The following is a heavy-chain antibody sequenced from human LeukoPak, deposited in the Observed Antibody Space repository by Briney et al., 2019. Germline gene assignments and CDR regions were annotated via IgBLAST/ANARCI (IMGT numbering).Heavy chain of an antibody. CDR2: IDSSSRYI. CDR3: ARVGGHCTSTSCPPPDY. J-gene: IGHJ4*02. D-gene: IGHD2-2*01. Sequence: GGSLRLSCAASGFTFSSYNMDWVHQAPGKGLEWVSFIDSSSRYIYQADSVKGRFTISRDNAKSSVFLQMNSLRAEDTAVYYCARVGGHCTSTSCPPPDYWGQGTLVTVSS. CDR1: GFTFSSYN. V-gene: IGHV3-21*01.